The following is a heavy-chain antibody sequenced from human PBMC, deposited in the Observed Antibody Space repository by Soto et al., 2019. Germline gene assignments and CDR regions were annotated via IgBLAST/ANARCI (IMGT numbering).Heavy chain of an antibody. CDR3: AKDWSAAGTQYFDY. V-gene: IGHV3-33*06. CDR2: IWYDGSNK. D-gene: IGHD6-13*01. J-gene: IGHJ4*02. CDR1: GFTFSSYG. Sequence: GGSLRLSCAASGFTFSSYGIHWVRQAPGKGLEWVGIIWYDGSNKYYADSVKGRFTISRDNSKNTLYLQMNSLRAEDTAVYYCAKDWSAAGTQYFDYWGQGTLVTVSS.